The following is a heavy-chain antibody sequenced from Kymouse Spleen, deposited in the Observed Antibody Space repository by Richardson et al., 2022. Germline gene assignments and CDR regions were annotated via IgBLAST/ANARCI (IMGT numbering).Heavy chain of an antibody. J-gene: IGHJ6*02. Sequence: QVQLVESGGGVVQPGRSLRLSCAASGFTFSSYGMHWVRQAPGKGLEWVAVISYDGSNKYYADSVKGRFTISRDNSKNTLYLQMNSLRAEDTAVYYCAKDRVQ*LLLRYGRLGPRDHGHRLL. CDR2: ISYDGSNK. CDR1: GFTFSSYG. CDR3: AKDRVQ*LLLRYGR. V-gene: IGHV3-30*18. D-gene: IGHD4-11,IGHD4-11*01.